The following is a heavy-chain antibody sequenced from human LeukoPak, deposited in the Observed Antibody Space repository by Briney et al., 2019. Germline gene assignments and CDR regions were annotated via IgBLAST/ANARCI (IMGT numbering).Heavy chain of an antibody. CDR1: GFTFSSYA. CDR3: AKRQAIGYCSGGSCYSPPIDY. CDR2: ISGSGGST. D-gene: IGHD2-15*01. V-gene: IGHV3-23*01. J-gene: IGHJ4*02. Sequence: GGSLRLSCAASGFTFSSYAMSWVRQAPGKGLEWVSAISGSGGSTYYADSVKGRFTISRDNSKNTLYLQMNSLRAEDTAVYYCAKRQAIGYCSGGSCYSPPIDYWGQGTLVTASS.